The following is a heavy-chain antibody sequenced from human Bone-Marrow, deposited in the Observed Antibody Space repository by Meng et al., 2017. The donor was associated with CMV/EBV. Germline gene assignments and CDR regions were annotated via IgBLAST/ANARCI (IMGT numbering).Heavy chain of an antibody. J-gene: IGHJ6*02. D-gene: IGHD2-2*01. V-gene: IGHV1-2*02. CDR3: ARDCSSSGCAPEVLYYYYYYGMDV. Sequence: ASVKVSCKASGYTFSNYDIIWVRQASGQGLEWMGLINPNSGDTTFAQKFQGRVTMTRDTSISTAYMELSSLRSDDTAVYYCARDCSSSGCAPEVLYYYYYYGMDVWDQGTTVTVSS. CDR1: GYTFSNYD. CDR2: INPNSGDT.